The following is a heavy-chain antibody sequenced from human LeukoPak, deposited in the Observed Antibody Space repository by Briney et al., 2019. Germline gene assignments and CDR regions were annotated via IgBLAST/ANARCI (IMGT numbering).Heavy chain of an antibody. D-gene: IGHD6-13*01. V-gene: IGHV4-34*01. CDR3: ARGAQHQTRWAAAGHNWFDP. CDR1: GGSFSGYY. Sequence: KPSETLSLTCAVYGGSFSGYYWSWIRQPPGKGLEWIGEINHSGSTNYNPSLKSRVTISVDTSKNQFSLKPSSVTAADTAVYYCARGAQHQTRWAAAGHNWFDPWGQGTLVTVSS. CDR2: INHSGST. J-gene: IGHJ5*02.